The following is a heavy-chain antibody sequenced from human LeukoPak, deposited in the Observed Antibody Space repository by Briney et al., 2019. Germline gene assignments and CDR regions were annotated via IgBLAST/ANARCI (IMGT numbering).Heavy chain of an antibody. D-gene: IGHD3-16*01. J-gene: IGHJ4*02. CDR1: GFTFTNYG. CDR3: ARDPPSAYTTPSFYFDY. Sequence: GGSLRLSCAASGFTFTNYGMHWVRQAPGKGLEWVAVTWYDGSNKYYVDSVKGRFTISRDNSKNPLYLQMNSLTAEDTALYSCARDPPSAYTTPSFYFDYWGQGTLVTVSS. V-gene: IGHV3-33*01. CDR2: TWYDGSNK.